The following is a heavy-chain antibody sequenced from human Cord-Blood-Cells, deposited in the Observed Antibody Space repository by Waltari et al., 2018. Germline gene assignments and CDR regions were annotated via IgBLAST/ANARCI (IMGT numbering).Heavy chain of an antibody. CDR3: ARTPGSSWFNYFDY. D-gene: IGHD6-13*01. CDR1: GYTFTGYY. CDR2: INPNSGGT. J-gene: IGHJ4*02. Sequence: QVQLVQSGAEVKKPGASVKVSCKASGYTFTGYYLPWVRQAPGQGLEWMGWINPNSGGTNYAQKFQGRVTMTRDTSISTAYMELSRLRSDDTAVYYCARTPGSSWFNYFDYWGQGTLVTVSS. V-gene: IGHV1-2*02.